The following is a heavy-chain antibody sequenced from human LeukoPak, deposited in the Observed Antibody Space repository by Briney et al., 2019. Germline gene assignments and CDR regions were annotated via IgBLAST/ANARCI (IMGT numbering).Heavy chain of an antibody. J-gene: IGHJ4*02. CDR2: ITNSGNSK. CDR1: EFTFSSYS. V-gene: IGHV3-48*01. Sequence: PGGSLRLSCAASEFTFSSYSMNWVRQAPGKGLEWVSYITNSGNSKSYADSAKGRFTISRDNTKNSLYLQMNGLRAEDTAVYYCARTRSSGYLTFDCWGQGILVTVSS. CDR3: ARTRSSGYLTFDC. D-gene: IGHD3-22*01.